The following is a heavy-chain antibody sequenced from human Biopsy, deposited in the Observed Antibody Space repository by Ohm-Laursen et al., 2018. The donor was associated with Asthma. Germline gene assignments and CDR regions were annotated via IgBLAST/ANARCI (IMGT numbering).Heavy chain of an antibody. D-gene: IGHD3-22*01. CDR1: GDSISSYY. CDR3: ARMNTMMQAANYYSYAMDV. V-gene: IGHV4-59*12. CDR2: LFHSGPT. Sequence: GTLSLTWTVSGDSISSYYWNWIRQPPGKGLEWIAYLFHSGPTYYNPSLKSRVTISVARSKRQFSLKVNSVTAADTAVYYCARMNTMMQAANYYSYAMDVWGQGITVTVSS. J-gene: IGHJ6*02.